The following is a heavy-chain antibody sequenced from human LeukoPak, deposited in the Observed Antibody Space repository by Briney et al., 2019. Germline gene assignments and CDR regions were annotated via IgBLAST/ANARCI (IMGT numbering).Heavy chain of an antibody. CDR1: GFTFSSYW. CDR2: IKQDGSGK. V-gene: IGHV3-7*01. D-gene: IGHD6-13*01. Sequence: GGSLRLSCAASGFTFSSYWMSWVRQAPGKGLEWVANIKQDGSGKYYVDSVKGRFTISRDNAKNSLYLQMNSLRAEDTAVYYCARDLYTSTWPRYNWFDPWGQGTLVTVSS. CDR3: ARDLYTSTWPRYNWFDP. J-gene: IGHJ5*02.